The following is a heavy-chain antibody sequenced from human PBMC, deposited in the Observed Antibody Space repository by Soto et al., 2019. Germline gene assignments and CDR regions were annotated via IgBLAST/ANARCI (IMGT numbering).Heavy chain of an antibody. CDR2: IIPILGIA. D-gene: IGHD3-9*01. J-gene: IGHJ4*02. Sequence: SVKVSCKASGGTFSSYTISWVRQAPGQGLEWMGRIIPILGIANYAQKFQGRVTITADKSTSTAYMELSSLRSEDTAVYYCARDKGYDILTGFLPDYWGQGTLVDVSS. CDR3: ARDKGYDILTGFLPDY. V-gene: IGHV1-69*04. CDR1: GGTFSSYT.